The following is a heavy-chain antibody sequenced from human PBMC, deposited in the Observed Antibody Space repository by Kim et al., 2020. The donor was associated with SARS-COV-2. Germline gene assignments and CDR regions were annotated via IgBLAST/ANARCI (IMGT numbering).Heavy chain of an antibody. CDR2: SDGSSM. J-gene: IGHJ4*02. V-gene: IGHV3-11*01. Sequence: SDGSSMRYAASVNGRFSIPRDNAKKSLSLQMNSLTPEDTAVYYCVREPANWGQGTLVTVSS. CDR3: VREPAN.